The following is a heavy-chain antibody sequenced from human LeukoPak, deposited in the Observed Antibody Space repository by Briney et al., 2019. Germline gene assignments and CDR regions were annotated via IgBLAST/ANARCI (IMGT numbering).Heavy chain of an antibody. V-gene: IGHV1-2*02. Sequence: ASVKVSCKASGYTFTGYYMHWVRQAPGQGLEWMGWINPNSGGTNYAQKFQGRVTMTRDTSISTAYMELSRLRSDDTAVYYCARVTRVGIRYYFDYWGQGTLVTVSS. CDR1: GYTFTGYY. J-gene: IGHJ4*02. CDR2: INPNSGGT. D-gene: IGHD2-21*01. CDR3: ARVTRVGIRYYFDY.